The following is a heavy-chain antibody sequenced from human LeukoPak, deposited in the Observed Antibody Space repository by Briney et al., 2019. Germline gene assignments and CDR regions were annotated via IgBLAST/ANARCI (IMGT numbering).Heavy chain of an antibody. D-gene: IGHD2-2*01. Sequence: AASVKVSCKASGYTFTSYDINWVRQATGQGLEWMGWMNPNSGNTGYAQKFQGRVTITRNTSISTAYMELSSLRSEDTAVYYCARLTRTQIDYYYMDVWGKGTTVTVSS. J-gene: IGHJ6*03. CDR3: ARLTRTQIDYYYMDV. CDR1: GYTFTSYD. V-gene: IGHV1-8*03. CDR2: MNPNSGNT.